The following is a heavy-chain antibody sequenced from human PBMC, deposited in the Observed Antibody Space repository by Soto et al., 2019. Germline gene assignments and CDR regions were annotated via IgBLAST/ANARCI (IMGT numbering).Heavy chain of an antibody. CDR3: ARPYRGTNRCHDWFAH. J-gene: IGHJ5*02. CDR1: GYIFTDYY. V-gene: IGHV1-2*02. CDR2: INPNSGGT. Sequence: WASVKVSCKASGYIFTDYYVNWVRQAPGQGLEWMGWINPNSGGTKYAQKFQGRVTMSTDTSINTAYMELSRLTSDDTAVYYCARPYRGTNRCHDWFAHWGQGTLVTVS. D-gene: IGHD2-8*01.